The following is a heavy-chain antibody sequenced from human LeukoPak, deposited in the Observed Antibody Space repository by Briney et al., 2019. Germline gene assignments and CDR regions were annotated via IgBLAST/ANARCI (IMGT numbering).Heavy chain of an antibody. Sequence: ASVKVSCKASGYTFTGYYMHWVRQAPGQGLEWMGWTNPNSGGTNYAQKFQGRVTMTRDTSISTAYMELSRLRSDDTAVYYCARDPHSYGYYYYYYMDVWGKGTTVTVSS. CDR1: GYTFTGYY. D-gene: IGHD5-18*01. J-gene: IGHJ6*03. CDR2: TNPNSGGT. V-gene: IGHV1-2*02. CDR3: ARDPHSYGYYYYYYMDV.